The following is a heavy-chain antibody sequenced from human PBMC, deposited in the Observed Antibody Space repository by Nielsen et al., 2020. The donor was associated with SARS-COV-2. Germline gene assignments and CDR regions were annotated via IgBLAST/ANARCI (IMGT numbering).Heavy chain of an antibody. CDR1: GFTFSSFG. CDR2: ISFDGSNT. Sequence: GESLHISCAASGFTFSSFGMYWVRQAPGKGLEWVAVISFDGSNTYYADSVKGRFTISRDNFKNTLYLQMNSLRTEDTAVYYCAKSNVVRGIIGYYFEYWGRGTAVNVSS. J-gene: IGHJ4*02. D-gene: IGHD3-10*01. CDR3: AKSNVVRGIIGYYFEY. V-gene: IGHV3-30*18.